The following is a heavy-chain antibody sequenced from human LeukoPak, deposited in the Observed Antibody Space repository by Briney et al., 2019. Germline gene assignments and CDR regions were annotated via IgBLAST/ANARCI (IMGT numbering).Heavy chain of an antibody. Sequence: PGGSLRLSCEASGFTFSSYWMNWVRQAPGKGLEWVTNIKEDGSEEYYVDSVKGRFIISRDNAKKSLLLQMNSLRAEDTAVYYCAASAAGLDYWGQGTLVTVSS. V-gene: IGHV3-7*01. J-gene: IGHJ4*02. CDR3: AASAAGLDY. D-gene: IGHD6-13*01. CDR2: IKEDGSEE. CDR1: GFTFSSYW.